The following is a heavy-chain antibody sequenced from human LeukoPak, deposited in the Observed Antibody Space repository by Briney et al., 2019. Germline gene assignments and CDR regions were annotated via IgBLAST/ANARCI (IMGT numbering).Heavy chain of an antibody. V-gene: IGHV3-23*01. Sequence: GGSLTLSCEASGFTFSSYGTSWVRQAPGKGLEWVSTISGNGAKTYYADSVRGRFTISRDNSKNTVYLQLNSLRAGDTAIYYCTKDRRGPAAGTWYFDSWGQGTLVTVSS. J-gene: IGHJ4*02. CDR2: ISGNGAKT. D-gene: IGHD6-13*01. CDR1: GFTFSSYG. CDR3: TKDRRGPAAGTWYFDS.